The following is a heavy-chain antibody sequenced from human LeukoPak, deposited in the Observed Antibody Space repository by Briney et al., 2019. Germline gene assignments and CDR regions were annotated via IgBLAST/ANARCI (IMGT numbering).Heavy chain of an antibody. D-gene: IGHD3-9*01. V-gene: IGHV7-4-1*02. Sequence: ASVKVSCKASGYTFTSYGISWVRQAPGQGLEWMGWINTNTGNPTYAQGFTGRFVFSLDTSVSTAYLQISSLKAEDTAVYYCARGNFDYDILTGDYWGQGTLVTVSS. J-gene: IGHJ4*02. CDR3: ARGNFDYDILTGDY. CDR2: INTNTGNP. CDR1: GYTFTSYG.